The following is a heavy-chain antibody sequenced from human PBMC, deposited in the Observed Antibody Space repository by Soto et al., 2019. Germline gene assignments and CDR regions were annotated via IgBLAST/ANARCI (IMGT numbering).Heavy chain of an antibody. CDR3: AVGEQLTNFQH. CDR1: GGSISSYY. D-gene: IGHD6-13*01. V-gene: IGHV4-59*08. J-gene: IGHJ1*01. Sequence: SETLSLTCTVSGGSISSYYWSWIRQPPGKGLEWIGYSYYSGSTNYNPSLKSRVTISVDTSKNQFPLKLSSVTAADTAVYYCAVGEQLTNFQHWGQGTLVTVS. CDR2: SYYSGST.